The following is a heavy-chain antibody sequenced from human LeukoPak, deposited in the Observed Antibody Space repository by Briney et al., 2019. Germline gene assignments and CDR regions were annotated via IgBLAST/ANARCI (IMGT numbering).Heavy chain of an antibody. D-gene: IGHD3-22*01. CDR3: ARPNYYDSSGYYSPPGY. CDR1: GFTFSSYA. V-gene: IGHV3-30-3*01. J-gene: IGHJ4*02. CDR2: VSYDGSNK. Sequence: GGSLRLSCAASGFTFSSYAMHWVRQAPGKGLEWVAVVSYDGSNKYYADSVKGRFTISRDNSKNTLYLQMNSLRAEDTAVYYCARPNYYDSSGYYSPPGYWGQGTLVTVSS.